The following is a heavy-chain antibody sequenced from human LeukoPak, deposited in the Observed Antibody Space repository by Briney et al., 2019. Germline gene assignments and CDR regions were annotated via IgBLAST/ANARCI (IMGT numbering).Heavy chain of an antibody. D-gene: IGHD5-24*01. CDR1: GGSISSYY. CDR3: ARHPSDGDANWFDP. V-gene: IGHV4-4*09. Sequence: SETLSLTCTVSGGSISSYYWSWIRHPPGRGLGWIAYIYTSVSTNYNPSLKSRVTISVDTSKNQFSLKLSSVTAADTAVYYCARHPSDGDANWFDPWGQGTLVTVSS. CDR2: IYTSVST. J-gene: IGHJ5*02.